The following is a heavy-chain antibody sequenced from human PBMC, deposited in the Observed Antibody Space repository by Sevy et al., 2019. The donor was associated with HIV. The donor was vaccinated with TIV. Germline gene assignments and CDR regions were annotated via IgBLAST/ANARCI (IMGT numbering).Heavy chain of an antibody. CDR3: AKDGEMYYYGSCGYAGIYFDY. CDR1: GFTFSSYA. V-gene: IGHV3-23*01. D-gene: IGHD3-22*01. J-gene: IGHJ4*02. Sequence: GGSPRLSCAASGFTFSSYAMSWVRQAPGKGLEWVSAISGSGGSTYYADSVKGRFTISRDNSKNTLYLQMNSLRAEDTAVYYCAKDGEMYYYGSCGYAGIYFDYWGQGTLVTVSS. CDR2: ISGSGGST.